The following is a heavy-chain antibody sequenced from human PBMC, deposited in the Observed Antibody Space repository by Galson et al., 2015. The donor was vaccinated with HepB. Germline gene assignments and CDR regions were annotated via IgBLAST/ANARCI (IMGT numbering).Heavy chain of an antibody. D-gene: IGHD1-26*01. Sequence: SLRLSCAASGFTFSSYAMNWVRQAPGKGLEWVSVISGSGSITSYADSVKGRFTISRDNSKNTLYLQMNSLRAEDTAVYYCAKRVGSGSRIDYWGPGTLVTVSS. J-gene: IGHJ4*02. CDR1: GFTFSSYA. CDR2: ISGSGSIT. V-gene: IGHV3-23*01. CDR3: AKRVGSGSRIDY.